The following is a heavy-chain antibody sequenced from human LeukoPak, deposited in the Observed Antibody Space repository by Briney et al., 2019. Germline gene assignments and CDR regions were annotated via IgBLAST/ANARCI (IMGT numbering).Heavy chain of an antibody. Sequence: ASVKVSCKASGGTFSSYTISWVRQAPGQGLEWMGRIIPILGIANYAQKFQGRVTITADKSTSTAYMELSSLRSEDTAVYYCARXGTYYYGSGSYYIENDAFDIWGQGTMVTVSS. D-gene: IGHD3-10*01. CDR2: IIPILGIA. V-gene: IGHV1-69*02. CDR3: ARXGTYYYGSGSYYIENDAFDI. J-gene: IGHJ3*02. CDR1: GGTFSSYT.